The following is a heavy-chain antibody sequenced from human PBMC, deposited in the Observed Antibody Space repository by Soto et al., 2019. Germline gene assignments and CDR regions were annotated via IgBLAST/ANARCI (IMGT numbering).Heavy chain of an antibody. J-gene: IGHJ4*02. Sequence: WASVKVSCKASGGTFSSYAISWVRQAPGQGLEWMGGIIPIFGTANYAQKFQGRVTITADESTSTAYMELSSLRSEDTAVYYCARCYYDSSGYPRAYYFDYWGQGTLVTVSS. CDR2: IIPIFGTA. D-gene: IGHD3-22*01. V-gene: IGHV1-69*13. CDR3: ARCYYDSSGYPRAYYFDY. CDR1: GGTFSSYA.